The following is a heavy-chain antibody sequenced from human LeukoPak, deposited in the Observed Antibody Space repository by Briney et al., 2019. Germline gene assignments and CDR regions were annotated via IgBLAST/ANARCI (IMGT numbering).Heavy chain of an antibody. CDR3: ARDRPPPCSGGSCHKINYYYYYMDV. CDR1: GGSISSYY. CDR2: IYYSGST. Sequence: SETLSLTCTVSGGSISSYYWSWIRQPPGKGLEWIGYIYYSGSTNYNPSLKSRVTISVDTSKNQFSLKLSSVTAADTAVYYCARDRPPPCSGGSCHKINYYYYYMDVWGKGTTVTVSS. V-gene: IGHV4-59*12. D-gene: IGHD2-15*01. J-gene: IGHJ6*03.